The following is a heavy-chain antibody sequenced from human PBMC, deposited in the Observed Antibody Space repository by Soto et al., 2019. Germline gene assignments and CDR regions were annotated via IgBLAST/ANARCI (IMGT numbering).Heavy chain of an antibody. Sequence: PSENLSPTCSLPGAPLSRDHYYWCWCRHLPGKGLEWIGSIYDSGTTKYNPSLTSRLALSVDTSKNQFSLKLTSVTAAATAVYYCALALGPTTGLDYWGPGIPVTV. CDR1: GAPLSRDHYY. J-gene: IGHJ4*02. V-gene: IGHV4-31*03. CDR2: IYDSGTT. CDR3: ALALGPTTGLDY. D-gene: IGHD6-19*01.